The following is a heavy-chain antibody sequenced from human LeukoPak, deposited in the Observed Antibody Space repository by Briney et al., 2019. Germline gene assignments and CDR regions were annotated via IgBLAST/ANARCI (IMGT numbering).Heavy chain of an antibody. CDR3: AKNWELLLDY. J-gene: IGHJ4*02. CDR2: ISGSGGST. Sequence: GGSLRLSCAASGFTFSSYGMSWVRQAPGKVLEWVSAISGSGGSTYYADSVKGRFTISRDNSKNTLYLQMNSLRAEDTAVYYCAKNWELLLDYWGQGTLVTVSS. D-gene: IGHD1-26*01. CDR1: GFTFSSYG. V-gene: IGHV3-23*01.